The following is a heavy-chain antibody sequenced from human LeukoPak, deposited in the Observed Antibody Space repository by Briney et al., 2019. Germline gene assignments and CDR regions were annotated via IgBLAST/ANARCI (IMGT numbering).Heavy chain of an antibody. Sequence: NPSETLSLTCTVSGGSISSYYWSWIRQPPGKGLEWIGYIYYSGSTNYNPSLKSRVTISVDTSKNQFSLKLSSVTAADTAVYYCARNIAAVLGAPSGAFDIWGQGTMVTVSS. CDR2: IYYSGST. D-gene: IGHD6-13*01. V-gene: IGHV4-59*08. J-gene: IGHJ3*02. CDR3: ARNIAAVLGAPSGAFDI. CDR1: GGSISSYY.